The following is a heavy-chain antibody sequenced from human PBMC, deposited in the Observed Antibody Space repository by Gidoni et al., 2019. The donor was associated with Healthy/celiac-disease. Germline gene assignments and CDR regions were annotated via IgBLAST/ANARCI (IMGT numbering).Heavy chain of an antibody. CDR3: ARDGAGEYYYYYGMDV. CDR2: LYHSGST. J-gene: IGHJ6*02. D-gene: IGHD3-10*01. V-gene: IGHV4-38-2*02. CDR1: GYSISSGYY. Sequence: QVQLQESGPGLVKPSETLSLTCTVSGYSISSGYYWGWIRQPPGKGLEWIGSLYHSGSTYYNPSLKSLVTISVATSKNQFSLKLSSVTAADTSVYYCARDGAGEYYYYYGMDVWGQGTTVTVSS.